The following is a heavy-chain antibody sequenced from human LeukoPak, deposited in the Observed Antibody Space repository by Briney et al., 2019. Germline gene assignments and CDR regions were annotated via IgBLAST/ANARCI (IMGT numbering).Heavy chain of an antibody. J-gene: IGHJ4*02. CDR1: GITFSSYG. V-gene: IGHV3-33*01. D-gene: IGHD2-21*01. CDR2: IWFDGSNK. Sequence: GRSLRLSCAVSGITFSSYGMHWVRQAPGKGLEWVAVIWFDGSNKYYADSVKGRFTISRDNSKNTVFLQMNSLRAEDTALYYCTRDAYCGGDCYRPNFDYWGQGTLVTVSS. CDR3: TRDAYCGGDCYRPNFDY.